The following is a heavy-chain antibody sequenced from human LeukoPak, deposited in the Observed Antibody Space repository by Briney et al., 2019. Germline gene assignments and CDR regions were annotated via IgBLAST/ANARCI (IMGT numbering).Heavy chain of an antibody. CDR1: GFTFSSYG. CDR3: AKDLRYENYYFDY. Sequence: PGGSLRLSCAASGFTFSSYGMHWVRQAPGKGLEWVAFIRYDGSNKYYADSVKGRFTISRDNTKNTLYLQMNSLRAEDTAVYYCAKDLRYENYYFDYWGQGTLVTVSS. D-gene: IGHD2-15*01. V-gene: IGHV3-30*02. J-gene: IGHJ4*02. CDR2: IRYDGSNK.